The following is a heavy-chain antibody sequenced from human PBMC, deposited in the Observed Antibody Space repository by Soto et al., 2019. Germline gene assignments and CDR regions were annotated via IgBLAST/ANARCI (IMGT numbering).Heavy chain of an antibody. Sequence: PSETLTLTCAVSGGYIGGGNYSGSWIGQPPGKGLVLIGFIYNSGITYDNSSLKSRVTISVEGSKNHLFLNLTSVTAAGLAVYYCATYRKFFKIWGQGT. CDR3: ATYRKFFKI. J-gene: IGHJ3*02. V-gene: IGHV4-30-2*01. CDR1: GGYIGGGNYS. CDR2: IYNSGIT.